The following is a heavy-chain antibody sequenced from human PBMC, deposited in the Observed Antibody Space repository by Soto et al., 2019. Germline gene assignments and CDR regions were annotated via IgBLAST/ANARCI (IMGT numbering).Heavy chain of an antibody. Sequence: QVQLQQWGAGQLKPSGTLSLRSVVNGGSFSNYYWTWVRQPPGKGLEWIGEINQSGSTSYMASLKSRVTMTLLKSRNHFSLSLASVTAAYTCLYYCARGGVRYQYALDVW. J-gene: IGHJ6*01. CDR2: INQSGST. D-gene: IGHD3-10*01. CDR3: ARGGVRYQYALDV. V-gene: IGHV4-34*01. CDR1: GGSFSNYY.